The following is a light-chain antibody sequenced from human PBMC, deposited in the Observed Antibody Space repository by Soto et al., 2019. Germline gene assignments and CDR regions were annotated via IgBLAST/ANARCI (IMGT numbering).Light chain of an antibody. J-gene: IGLJ1*01. Sequence: QSVLTQPPSVSGAPGQSVTISCTGSNSNIGAGYDVHWYQQIPGKAPKLLVYNSNSRPSGIPDRFSGSKSGASASLAITGLQAEDEGDYYCQSYDSSLSGYVFGTGTKVTVL. CDR3: QSYDSSLSGYV. CDR2: NSN. V-gene: IGLV1-40*01. CDR1: NSNIGAGYD.